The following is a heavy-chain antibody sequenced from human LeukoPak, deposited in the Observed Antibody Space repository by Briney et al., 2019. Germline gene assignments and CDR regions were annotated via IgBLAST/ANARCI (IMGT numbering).Heavy chain of an antibody. Sequence: ASVKVSCKASGCTFTDYYMHWVRQPPGQELEWMGWINPKSGYTKYEQESQDWVTMTRDTSISTAYIELSRSRSDDTAMYYCARGAPVAAAGTAYFHHWGQGKLVTVSS. V-gene: IGHV1-2*04. D-gene: IGHD6-13*01. CDR1: GCTFTDYY. J-gene: IGHJ1*01. CDR3: ARGAPVAAAGTAYFHH. CDR2: INPKSGYT.